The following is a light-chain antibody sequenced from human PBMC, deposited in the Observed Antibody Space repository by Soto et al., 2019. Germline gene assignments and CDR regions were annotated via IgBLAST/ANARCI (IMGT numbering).Light chain of an antibody. CDR1: QTVGSN. Sequence: EIVMTQSPATLSVSPGERITISCRASQTVGSNLAWYQQKPGQAPRLLIYTTSSRATGVPAKFSGSGSGTEFTLTIDSLQSEDFALYFCQQYGSSPTWTFGQGTKVDSK. V-gene: IGKV3-15*01. J-gene: IGKJ1*01. CDR2: TTS. CDR3: QQYGSSPTWT.